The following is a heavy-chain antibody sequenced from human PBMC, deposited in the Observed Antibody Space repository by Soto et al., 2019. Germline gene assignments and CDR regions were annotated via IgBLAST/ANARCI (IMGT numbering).Heavy chain of an antibody. V-gene: IGHV3-48*02. CDR1: GFTFSSYS. CDR2: ISSSSSTI. Sequence: GGSLRLSCAASGFTFSSYSMNWVRQAPGKGLEWVSYISSSSSTIYYADSVKGRFTISRDNAKNSLCLQMNSLRDEDTAVYYCASLTMIAAFDIWGQGTMVTVSS. J-gene: IGHJ3*02. CDR3: ASLTMIAAFDI. D-gene: IGHD3-22*01.